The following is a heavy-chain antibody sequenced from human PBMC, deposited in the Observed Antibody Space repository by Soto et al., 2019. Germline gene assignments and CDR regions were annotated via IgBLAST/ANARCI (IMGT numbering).Heavy chain of an antibody. J-gene: IGHJ4*02. D-gene: IGHD3-16*02. Sequence: AGGSLRLSCAASGFTFSSYAMSWVRQAPGKGLEWVSAISGSGGSTYYADSVKGRFTISGDNSKNTLYLQMNSLRAEDTAVYYCAKESRWGLSGPYFDYWGQGTLVTVSS. CDR2: ISGSGGST. CDR1: GFTFSSYA. V-gene: IGHV3-23*01. CDR3: AKESRWGLSGPYFDY.